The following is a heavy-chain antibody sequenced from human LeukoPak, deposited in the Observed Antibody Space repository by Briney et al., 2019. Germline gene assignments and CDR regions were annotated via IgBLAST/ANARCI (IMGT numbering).Heavy chain of an antibody. Sequence: SQTLSLTCAISGDRVSSSSTAWSWIRQSPSKGLEWLGRTYFRSEWFYDYASSVRSRISIKPDTSKNQFSLQLNSVTPDDTAVYYCVRGSYAGVWRWGQGTLVTVSS. J-gene: IGHJ4*02. CDR2: TYFRSEWFY. D-gene: IGHD2-2*01. V-gene: IGHV6-1*01. CDR3: VRGSYAGVWR. CDR1: GDRVSSSSTA.